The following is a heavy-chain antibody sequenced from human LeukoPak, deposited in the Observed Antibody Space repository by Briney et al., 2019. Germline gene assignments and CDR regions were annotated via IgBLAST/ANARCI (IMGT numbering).Heavy chain of an antibody. CDR1: GGFIDSSSYY. CDR2: IYYSGSA. J-gene: IGHJ4*02. Sequence: SETLSLTCTVSGGFIDSSSYYWGWVRQPPGKGLEWLGNIYYSGSAHYNPSLRSRVTISVDTSKNQFSLKLSSVTAADTAVYFCVRREYCTTTSCYIRGMDYWGQGTLVTVSS. CDR3: VRREYCTTTSCYIRGMDY. D-gene: IGHD2-2*02. V-gene: IGHV4-39*01.